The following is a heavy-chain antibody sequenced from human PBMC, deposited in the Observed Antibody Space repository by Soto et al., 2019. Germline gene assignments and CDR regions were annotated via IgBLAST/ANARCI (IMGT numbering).Heavy chain of an antibody. CDR1: GFTFSSYW. CDR2: IKQDGSEK. D-gene: IGHD3-10*01. CDR3: PREGPYGSGSYHY. J-gene: IGHJ4*02. Sequence: GGSLRLSCAASGFTFSSYWMSWVRQAPGKGLEWVANIKQDGSEKYYVDSVKGRFTISRDNAKNSLYLQMNSLRAEDTAVYYCPREGPYGSGSYHYWGQGTLVTVSS. V-gene: IGHV3-7*01.